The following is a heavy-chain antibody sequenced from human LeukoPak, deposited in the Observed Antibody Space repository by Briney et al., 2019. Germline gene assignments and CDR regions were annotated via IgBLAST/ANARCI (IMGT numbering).Heavy chain of an antibody. CDR1: GFTFSRYS. CDR2: ISSGSTYI. J-gene: IGHJ3*02. CDR3: ARGWSLLWFGEPPYAFDI. D-gene: IGHD3-10*01. Sequence: GGSLRLSCAASGFTFSRYSMEWVRQAPGKGLEWVSSISSGSTYIYYADSMKGRFTISRDNAKNSLYLQMNSLRAEDTAVYYCARGWSLLWFGEPPYAFDIWGQGTMVTVSS. V-gene: IGHV3-21*01.